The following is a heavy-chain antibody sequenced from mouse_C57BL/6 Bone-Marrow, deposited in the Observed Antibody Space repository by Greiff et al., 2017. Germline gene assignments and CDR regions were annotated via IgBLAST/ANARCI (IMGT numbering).Heavy chain of an antibody. V-gene: IGHV2-6-7*01. CDR1: GFSLTGYG. J-gene: IGHJ1*01. D-gene: IGHD1-1*01. Sequence: VQLQQSGPGLVAPSQSLSLTCAVSGFSLTGYGVNWVRQTPGKGLEWLGMIWGGGSTDYNSALKSRRSISKDNAKSQVFLKMNSLQTDDTDMYYCARDITTVVDWYFDDWGAGTTVTVSS. CDR3: ARDITTVVDWYFDD. CDR2: IWGGGST.